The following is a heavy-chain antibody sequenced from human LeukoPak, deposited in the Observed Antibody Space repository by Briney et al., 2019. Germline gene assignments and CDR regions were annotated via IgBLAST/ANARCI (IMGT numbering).Heavy chain of an antibody. CDR2: INTDGSST. V-gene: IGHV3-74*01. CDR1: GFTFSSYW. CDR3: ARVKAYYDSSGYYFDAFDI. Sequence: PGGSLRLSCAASGFTFSSYWMHWVRQAPGKGLVWVSRINTDGSSTSYADSVKGRLTISRDNAKNTLYLQMNSLRAEDTAVYYCARVKAYYDSSGYYFDAFDIWGQGTMVTVSS. D-gene: IGHD3-22*01. J-gene: IGHJ3*02.